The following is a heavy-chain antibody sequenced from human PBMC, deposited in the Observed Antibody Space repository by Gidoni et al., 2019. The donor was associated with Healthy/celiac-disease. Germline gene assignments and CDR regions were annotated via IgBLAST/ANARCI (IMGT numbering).Heavy chain of an antibody. CDR3: ARARSDYGGNSEWNY. CDR2: IYHSGST. V-gene: IGHV4-4*02. CDR1: GGSISSSTW. D-gene: IGHD4-17*01. Sequence: VQLQESGPGLVKPSGTLSLTCALSGGSISSSTWWSWVRQPPGKGLAWIGEIYHSGSTNYNPSLKSLVTISVDKSKTQFSLKLSSVTAADTAVYYCARARSDYGGNSEWNYWGQGTLVTVSS. J-gene: IGHJ4*02.